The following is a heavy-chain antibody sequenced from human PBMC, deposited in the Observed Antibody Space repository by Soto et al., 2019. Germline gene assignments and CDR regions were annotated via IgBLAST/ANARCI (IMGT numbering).Heavy chain of an antibody. D-gene: IGHD3-22*01. CDR2: IIPIFGTA. Sequence: SVKVSCKASGGTFSSYAISWVRQAPGQGLEWMGGIIPIFGTANYAQKFQGRVTITADESTSTAYMELSSLRSEDTAVYYCARVVNYYDSSGYGYWGQGTLVTVSS. J-gene: IGHJ4*02. CDR1: GGTFSSYA. CDR3: ARVVNYYDSSGYGY. V-gene: IGHV1-69*13.